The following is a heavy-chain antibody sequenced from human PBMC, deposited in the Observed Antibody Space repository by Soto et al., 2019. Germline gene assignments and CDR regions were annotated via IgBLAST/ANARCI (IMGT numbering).Heavy chain of an antibody. V-gene: IGHV3-48*02. CDR1: GFSFSDYS. J-gene: IGHJ4*02. D-gene: IGHD1-26*01. Sequence: GGSLRLSCAASGFSFSDYSMNWVRQAPGKGLEWVSKITSSGATIHYADSVKGRFTISRENGMNSLYLEMSSLRDEDTAVYYCARDLYSGSYSEAYWGQGTLVTVSS. CDR3: ARDLYSGSYSEAY. CDR2: ITSSGATI.